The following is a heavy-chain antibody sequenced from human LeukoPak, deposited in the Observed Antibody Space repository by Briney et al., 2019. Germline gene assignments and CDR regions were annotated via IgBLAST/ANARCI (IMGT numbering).Heavy chain of an antibody. CDR3: ARGLRDEERHYGYYYMDV. CDR2: FYTSANT. V-gene: IGHV4-4*09. Sequence: SETLSLTCTVSGDSVSGYYGSWIRQPPGKGLEWIGYFYTSANTNYNPSLKSRVTMSVDTSKNQFSLKLSSVTAADTAVYYCARGLRDEERHYGYYYMDVWGKGTTVTVSS. J-gene: IGHJ6*03. CDR1: GDSVSGYY. D-gene: IGHD3-22*01.